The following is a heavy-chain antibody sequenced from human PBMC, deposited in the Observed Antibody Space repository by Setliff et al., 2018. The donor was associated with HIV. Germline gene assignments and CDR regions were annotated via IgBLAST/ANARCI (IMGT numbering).Heavy chain of an antibody. CDR1: GASIRSQY. D-gene: IGHD5-18*01. J-gene: IGHJ6*03. V-gene: IGHV4-59*11. Sequence: SETLSLTCTVSGASIRSQYWSWIRKPPGKGLEWIGYISYSGSTNYNPSLESRVAMSVDTSKQQFSLEVSSVTAADTAVYYCARGSRGYSYAYYYYYMDVWGKGTTVTAP. CDR3: ARGSRGYSYAYYYYYMDV. CDR2: ISYSGST.